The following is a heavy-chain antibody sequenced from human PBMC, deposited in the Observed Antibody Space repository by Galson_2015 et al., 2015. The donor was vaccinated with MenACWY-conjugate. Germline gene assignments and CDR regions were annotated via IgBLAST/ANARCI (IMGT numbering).Heavy chain of an antibody. Sequence: SLRLSCAASGFTFSSNGMHWVRQAPGKGLEWVAFIRHDGSNTYYGESVKGRFTISRDNGKNTAFLQMNSLRAEDTAVYYCARAGSYRFEIWGQGTLVTVSS. V-gene: IGHV3-30*02. CDR2: IRHDGSNT. CDR1: GFTFSSNG. D-gene: IGHD3-16*02. CDR3: ARAGSYRFEI. J-gene: IGHJ4*02.